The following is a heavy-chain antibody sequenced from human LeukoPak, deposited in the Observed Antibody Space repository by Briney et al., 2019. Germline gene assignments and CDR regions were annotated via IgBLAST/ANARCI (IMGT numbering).Heavy chain of an antibody. J-gene: IGHJ6*02. D-gene: IGHD3-22*01. CDR2: IVSNGDST. V-gene: IGHV3-64D*09. CDR1: GFTFSNHW. Sequence: GGSLRLSCAASGFTFSNHWMHWVRQAPGKGLEYVSAIVSNGDSTYYADSVKGRFTISRDNAKNTLYLQMSSLRPDDTAVYYCVNPGWYYDSSGYSYYYGMDVWGQGTTVTVSS. CDR3: VNPGWYYDSSGYSYYYGMDV.